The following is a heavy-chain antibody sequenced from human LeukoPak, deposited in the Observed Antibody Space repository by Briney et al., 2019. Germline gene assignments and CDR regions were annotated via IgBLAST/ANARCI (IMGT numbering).Heavy chain of an antibody. D-gene: IGHD6-13*01. Sequence: ASVKVSCKASGYTFTSYYIHWARQAPGQGLEWMGIINPSGGSTTYTQKFQGRVTMTRDTSTSTVYMDLSSLRSEDTAVYYCARGGYSSNWYSDYWGQGTLVTVSS. CDR2: INPSGGST. CDR3: ARGGYSSNWYSDY. CDR1: GYTFTSYY. V-gene: IGHV1-46*01. J-gene: IGHJ4*02.